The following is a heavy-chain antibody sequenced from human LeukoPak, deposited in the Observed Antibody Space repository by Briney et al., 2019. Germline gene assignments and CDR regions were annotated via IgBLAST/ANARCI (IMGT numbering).Heavy chain of an antibody. D-gene: IGHD6-6*01. CDR2: IKSKTDGGTT. J-gene: IGHJ5*02. V-gene: IGHV3-15*01. CDR1: GFTFSNAW. Sequence: GGSLRLSCAASGFTFSNAWMSWVRQAPGKGLEWVGRIKSKTDGGTTDYAAPVKGRFTISRDDSKNTLYLQMNSLKTEDTAVYYCTTVSIAARPRYNWFDPWGQGTLVTVSS. CDR3: TTVSIAARPRYNWFDP.